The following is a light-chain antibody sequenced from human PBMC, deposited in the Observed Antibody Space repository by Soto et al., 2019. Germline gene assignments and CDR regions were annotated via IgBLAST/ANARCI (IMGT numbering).Light chain of an antibody. Sequence: QSVLTQPASVTGSPGQSITISCTGTSSDVGGYDYVSWYQQHPGKAPKVLIYEVNDRPSGVSHRFSGSKSGNTASLTISGLQAEDEADYYCTSFSASNTHVVFGGGTKVTVL. CDR3: TSFSASNTHVV. J-gene: IGLJ2*01. CDR1: SSDVGGYDY. V-gene: IGLV2-14*01. CDR2: EVN.